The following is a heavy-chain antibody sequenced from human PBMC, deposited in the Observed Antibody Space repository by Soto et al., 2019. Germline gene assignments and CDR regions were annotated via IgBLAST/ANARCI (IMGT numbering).Heavy chain of an antibody. V-gene: IGHV4-39*01. CDR3: ARRACSGGSCYSNYFDY. D-gene: IGHD2-15*01. CDR1: GGSISSSSYY. CDR2: IYYSGST. Sequence: PSETLSLTCTVSGGSISSSSYYWGWIRQPPGKGLEWIGSIYYSGSTYYNPSLKSRVTISVDTSKNQFSLKLSSVTAADTAVYYCARRACSGGSCYSNYFDYWGQGTLVTVSS. J-gene: IGHJ4*02.